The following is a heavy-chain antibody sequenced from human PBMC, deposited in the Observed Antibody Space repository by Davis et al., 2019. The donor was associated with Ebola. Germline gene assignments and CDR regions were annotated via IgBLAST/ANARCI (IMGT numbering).Heavy chain of an antibody. CDR2: IYSGGST. J-gene: IGHJ5*02. Sequence: GESLKISCAASGFTVSSNYMSWVRQAPGKGLEWVSVIYSGGSTYYADSVKGRFTISRDNSKNTLYLQMNSLRAEDTAVYYCAREIRFDPWGQGTLVTVSS. V-gene: IGHV3-53*01. CDR1: GFTVSSNY. CDR3: AREIRFDP.